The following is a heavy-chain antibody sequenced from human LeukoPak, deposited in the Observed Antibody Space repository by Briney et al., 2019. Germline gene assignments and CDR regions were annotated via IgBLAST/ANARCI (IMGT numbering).Heavy chain of an antibody. J-gene: IGHJ4*02. CDR1: GGSISSGSYY. V-gene: IGHV4-61*02. Sequence: SQTLSLTCTVSGGSISSGSYYWSWIRQPAGKGLEWIGRIYTSGSTNYNPSLKSRVTISVDTSKNQFSLKLSSVTAADTAVYYCARWAGLDRGWSYYFDYWGQGTLVTVSS. CDR3: ARWAGLDRGWSYYFDY. D-gene: IGHD6-19*01. CDR2: IYTSGST.